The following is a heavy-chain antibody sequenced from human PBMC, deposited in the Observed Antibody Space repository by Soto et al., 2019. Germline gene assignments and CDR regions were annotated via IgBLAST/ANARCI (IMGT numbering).Heavy chain of an antibody. CDR1: GYTLTELS. CDR3: ALTYYYDSSGYLIFGYFDY. V-gene: IGHV1-24*01. Sequence: GASVKVSCKVSGYTLTELSMHWVRQAPGKGLEWMGGFDPEDGETIYAQKFQGRVTMTEDTSTDTAYMELSSLRSEDTAVYYCALTYYYDSSGYLIFGYFDYWGQGTLVTVSS. CDR2: FDPEDGET. J-gene: IGHJ4*02. D-gene: IGHD3-22*01.